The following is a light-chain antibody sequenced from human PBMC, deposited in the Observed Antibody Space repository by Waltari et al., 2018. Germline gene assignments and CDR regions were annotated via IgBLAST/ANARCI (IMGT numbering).Light chain of an antibody. CDR2: QNT. CDR3: QAWDSLTAI. Sequence: SYELTQPPSVSVSPGQTANITCSGDILGDKYASWYQQKPGQSPVLTIDQNTERPSGIPERFSGSNSANTATLTISGTQAMDEAEYYCQAWDSLTAIFGGGTKLTVL. V-gene: IGLV3-1*01. J-gene: IGLJ2*01. CDR1: ILGDKY.